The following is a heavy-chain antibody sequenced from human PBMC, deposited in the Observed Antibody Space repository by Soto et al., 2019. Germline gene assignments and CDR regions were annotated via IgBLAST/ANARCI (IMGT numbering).Heavy chain of an antibody. CDR2: IYYTGTT. CDR3: ARLGGYYQAFDS. V-gene: IGHV4-59*08. D-gene: IGHD3-22*01. J-gene: IGHJ4*02. CDR1: GGSIRDYY. Sequence: SETLSLTCTVSGGSIRDYYWGWIRQSPGKGLECIGYIYYTGTTKYNPSLKSRVTISVDSSKNQFSLKLDSMTAAVTAVYYCARLGGYYQAFDSWGQGTLVTVS.